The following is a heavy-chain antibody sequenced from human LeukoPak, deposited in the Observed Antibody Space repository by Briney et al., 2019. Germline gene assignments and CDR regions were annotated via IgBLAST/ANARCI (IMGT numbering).Heavy chain of an antibody. J-gene: IGHJ5*02. Sequence: GGSLRLSCAASGFSFSTYSMNWVRQAPGKGLEWVSSISSVSTYIYYADSVKGRFTISRDNSKNSLYLQMNSLRAEDAAVYYCARAANDYLILNWFDPWGQGTLVTVSS. D-gene: IGHD4-11*01. V-gene: IGHV3-21*01. CDR2: ISSVSTYI. CDR1: GFSFSTYS. CDR3: ARAANDYLILNWFDP.